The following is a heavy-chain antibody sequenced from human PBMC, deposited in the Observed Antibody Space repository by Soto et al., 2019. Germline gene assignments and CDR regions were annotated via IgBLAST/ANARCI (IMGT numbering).Heavy chain of an antibody. CDR2: INHSGST. Sequence: QVQLRQWGAGLLKASETLSLTCAVYGGSFSGYYWSWIRQPPGKGLEWIGEINHSGSTNYNPSLKSRVTISVDTSKNQFSLKLSSVTAADTAMYYCARGRVVVVAARHYNWFDPWGQGTLVTVSS. D-gene: IGHD2-15*01. J-gene: IGHJ5*02. CDR1: GGSFSGYY. V-gene: IGHV4-34*01. CDR3: ARGRVVVVAARHYNWFDP.